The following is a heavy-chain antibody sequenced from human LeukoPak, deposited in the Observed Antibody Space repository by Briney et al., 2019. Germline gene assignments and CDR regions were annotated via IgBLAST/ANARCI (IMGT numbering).Heavy chain of an antibody. CDR3: ARESDSSSLNDY. CDR2: IYTSGST. V-gene: IGHV4-61*02. Sequence: SQTLSLTCTVSGGSISSGSYYWSWIRQPAGKGLEWIGRIYTSGSTNYNPSLKSRVTISVDTSKNQFSLKLSSVTAADTAVYYCARESDSSSLNDYWGQGTLVTVSS. CDR1: GGSISSGSYY. J-gene: IGHJ4*02. D-gene: IGHD6-6*01.